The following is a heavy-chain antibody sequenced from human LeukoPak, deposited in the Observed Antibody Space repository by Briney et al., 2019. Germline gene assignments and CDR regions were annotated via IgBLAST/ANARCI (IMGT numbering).Heavy chain of an antibody. V-gene: IGHV4-34*01. D-gene: IGHD2-2*01. CDR1: GGSFSGYY. CDR2: INHSGST. Sequence: SETLSLTCAVYGGSFSGYYWSWIRQPPGKGLEWIGEINHSGSTNYNPSLKSRVTISVDTSKNQFSLKLSSVTAADTAVYYCAGAPRYCSSTSCYRGEFDYWGQGTLVTVSS. J-gene: IGHJ4*02. CDR3: AGAPRYCSSTSCYRGEFDY.